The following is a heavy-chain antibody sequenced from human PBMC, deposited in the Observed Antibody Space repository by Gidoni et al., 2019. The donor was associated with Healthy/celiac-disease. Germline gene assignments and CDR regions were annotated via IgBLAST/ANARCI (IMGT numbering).Heavy chain of an antibody. D-gene: IGHD3-9*01. V-gene: IGHV4-34*01. Sequence: QVQLQQWGAGLLKPSETLSLTCAVYGGSFSGYYWSWIRQPPGKGLEWIGEINNSGSTNYNPSLKSRVTISVDTSKNQFSLKLSSVTAADTAVYYCARGLFWVYWGQGTLVTVSS. CDR2: INNSGST. CDR3: ARGLFWVY. CDR1: GGSFSGYY. J-gene: IGHJ4*02.